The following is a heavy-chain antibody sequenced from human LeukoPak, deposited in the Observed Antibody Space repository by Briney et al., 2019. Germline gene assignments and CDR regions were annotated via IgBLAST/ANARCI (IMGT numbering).Heavy chain of an antibody. V-gene: IGHV1-2*02. J-gene: IGHJ4*02. CDR1: RYIFTSYD. CDR2: INPNNGGT. Sequence: ASVKLSCKASRYIFTSYDIHWVRQAPGQGLEWMGWINPNNGGTKYAQRFRGRVTMTSDTSISTAYMELSRLRSDDTAIYYCARDRGSSWFADYWGQGSLVTVSS. CDR3: ARDRGSSWFADY. D-gene: IGHD6-13*01.